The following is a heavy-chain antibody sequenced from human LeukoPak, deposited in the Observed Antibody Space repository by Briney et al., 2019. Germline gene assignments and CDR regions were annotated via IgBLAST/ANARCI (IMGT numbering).Heavy chain of an antibody. CDR3: ARGSAGGYSLSYTPDY. CDR2: INHSGST. CDR1: GGSFSGYY. J-gene: IGHJ4*02. D-gene: IGHD5-18*01. Sequence: SETLSLTCAVYGGSFSGYYWSWIRQPPGKGLEWIGEINHSGSTNYNPSLKSRVTISVDTSKSQFSLKLSSVTAADTAVYYCARGSAGGYSLSYTPDYWGQGTLVTVSS. V-gene: IGHV4-34*01.